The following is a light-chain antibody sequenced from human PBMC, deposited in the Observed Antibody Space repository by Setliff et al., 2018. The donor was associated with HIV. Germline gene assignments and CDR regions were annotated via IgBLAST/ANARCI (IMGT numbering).Light chain of an antibody. CDR2: EVS. CDR1: SSDVGSYNL. Sequence: QSALTQPASVSGSPGQSITLSRTGTSSDVGSYNLVSWYQHHPGKAPKLMIYEVSKRPSGVSNRSSGSKSGNTASLTISGLQAEDEADYYCCSYAGSSTYVFGTGTKVTVL. CDR3: CSYAGSSTYV. J-gene: IGLJ1*01. V-gene: IGLV2-23*02.